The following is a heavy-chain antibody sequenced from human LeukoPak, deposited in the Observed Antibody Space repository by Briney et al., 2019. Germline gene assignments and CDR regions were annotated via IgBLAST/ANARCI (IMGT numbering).Heavy chain of an antibody. CDR2: IYPGDSDT. D-gene: IGHD3-22*01. Sequence: GESLKISCKGSGYIFSTYWIAWVRQVPGKGLEWMGVIYPGDSDTRYSPSFQGQVTISADKSVSTAYLHWSSLKASDTAIYYCARPNITSYYDSRGSDAFDVWGQGTMVTVSS. CDR1: GYIFSTYW. V-gene: IGHV5-51*01. J-gene: IGHJ3*01. CDR3: ARPNITSYYDSRGSDAFDV.